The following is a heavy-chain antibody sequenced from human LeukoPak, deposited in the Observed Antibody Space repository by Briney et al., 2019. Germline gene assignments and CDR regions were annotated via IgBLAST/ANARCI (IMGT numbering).Heavy chain of an antibody. CDR1: VYTFTGYY. D-gene: IGHD5-24*01. CDR3: AREGAGMATTAFDY. CDR2: INPNSGGT. J-gene: IGHJ4*02. Sequence: ASVKVSCKASVYTFTGYYMHWVRQAPGQGLEWMGWINPNSGGTNYAQKFQGRVTMTRDTSISTAYMELSRLRSGDTAVYYCAREGAGMATTAFDYWGQGTLVTVSS. V-gene: IGHV1-2*02.